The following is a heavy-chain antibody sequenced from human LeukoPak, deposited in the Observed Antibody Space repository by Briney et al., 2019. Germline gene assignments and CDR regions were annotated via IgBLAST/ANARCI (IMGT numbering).Heavy chain of an antibody. D-gene: IGHD4-17*01. Sequence: SETLSLTCTVSGGSISSYYWSWLRQPPGKGLEWLGYIYYSGSTNYNPSLKSRVTISVDTSKNQFSLKLSSVTAADTAVYYCARHDYGDWFDPWGQGTLVTVSS. CDR3: ARHDYGDWFDP. CDR1: GGSISSYY. V-gene: IGHV4-59*01. CDR2: IYYSGST. J-gene: IGHJ5*02.